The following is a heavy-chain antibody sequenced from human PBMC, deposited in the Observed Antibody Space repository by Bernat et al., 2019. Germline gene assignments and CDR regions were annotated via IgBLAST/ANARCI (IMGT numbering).Heavy chain of an antibody. J-gene: IGHJ3*02. CDR3: AGMVVTAAHDAFDI. D-gene: IGHD2-21*02. V-gene: IGHV4-31*03. CDR1: GGSISSGGYY. Sequence: QVQLQESGPGLVKPSQTLSLTCTVSGGSISSGGYYWSWIRQHPGKGLEWIGYIYYSGSTYYNPSLKSRVTISVDTSKNQFSLKLSSVTAADTAVYYCAGMVVTAAHDAFDIWGQGTMVTVSS. CDR2: IYYSGST.